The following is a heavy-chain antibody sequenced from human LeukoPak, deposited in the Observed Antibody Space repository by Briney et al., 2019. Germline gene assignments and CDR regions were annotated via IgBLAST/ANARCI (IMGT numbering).Heavy chain of an antibody. CDR1: GFTFSSSA. CDR3: AKLLRGVVVPYFDS. J-gene: IGHJ4*02. CDR2: ISGNGDRA. Sequence: GGSLRLSCAASGFTFSSSAMSWVRQAPGKGLEWVSAISGNGDRAHYAASVKGRFTVSRGTSTNTLFLQLNSLRAEDTAIYYCAKLLRGVVVPYFDSWGQGTLVTVSS. D-gene: IGHD3-10*01. V-gene: IGHV3-23*01.